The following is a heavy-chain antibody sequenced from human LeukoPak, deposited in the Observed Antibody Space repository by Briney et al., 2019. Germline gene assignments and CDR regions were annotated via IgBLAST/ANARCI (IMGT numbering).Heavy chain of an antibody. CDR2: TYYRSKWYN. D-gene: IGHD1-26*01. Sequence: SQTLSLTCAISGDSVSSNSAAWNWIRQSPSRGLEWLGRTYYRSKWYNDYAVSVKSRITINPDTSKNQFSLQLNSVTPEDTAVYYCARDRGIVGATWGAADAFDIWGQGTMVTVSS. CDR3: ARDRGIVGATWGAADAFDI. CDR1: GDSVSSNSAA. V-gene: IGHV6-1*01. J-gene: IGHJ3*02.